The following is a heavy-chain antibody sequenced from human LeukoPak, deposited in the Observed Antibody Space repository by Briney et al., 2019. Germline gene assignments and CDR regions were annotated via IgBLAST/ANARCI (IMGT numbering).Heavy chain of an antibody. CDR1: GFTFSSYA. CDR3: ARLAAAGTIDY. D-gene: IGHD6-13*01. Sequence: GRSLRLSCAASGFTFSSYAMHWVRQAPGKGLEWVAVISYDGSNKYYADSVKGRFTISRDNSKNTLYLQMNSLRAEDTAVYYCARLAAAGTIDYWGQGTLVTVSS. V-gene: IGHV3-30-3*01. CDR2: ISYDGSNK. J-gene: IGHJ4*02.